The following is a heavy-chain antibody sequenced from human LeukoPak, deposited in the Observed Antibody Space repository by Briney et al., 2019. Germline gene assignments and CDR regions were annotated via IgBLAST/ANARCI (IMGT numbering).Heavy chain of an antibody. V-gene: IGHV3-21*01. J-gene: IGHJ4*02. Sequence: PGGSLRLSCASTGFTFSSYSMNWVREAPGKGLEWVSSISSSSSYIYYADSMKGRFTISRDNAKNSLYLQMNSLRAEDTAVYYCARVYYYDSSGYLGYWGQGTLVTVSS. D-gene: IGHD3-22*01. CDR1: GFTFSSYS. CDR3: ARVYYYDSSGYLGY. CDR2: ISSSSSYI.